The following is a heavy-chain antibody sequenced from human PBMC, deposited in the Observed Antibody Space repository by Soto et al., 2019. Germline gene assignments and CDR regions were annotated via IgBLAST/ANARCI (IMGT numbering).Heavy chain of an antibody. CDR3: ATGSLRLTYYFDY. D-gene: IGHD4-17*01. CDR2: ISYDGSNK. CDR1: GFTFSSYG. Sequence: GGSLRLSCAACGFTFSSYGMHWVRQAPGKGLEWVAVISYDGSNKYYADSVKGRFTISRDNSKNTLYLQMNSLRAEDTAVYYCATGSLRLTYYFDYWAREPWSPSPQ. J-gene: IGHJ4*02. V-gene: IGHV3-30*03.